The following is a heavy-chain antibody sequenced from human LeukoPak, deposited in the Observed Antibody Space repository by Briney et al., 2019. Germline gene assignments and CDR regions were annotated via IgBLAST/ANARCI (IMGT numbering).Heavy chain of an antibody. CDR1: GGSISSGSYY. Sequence: SGTLSLTCTVSGGSISSGSYYWSWIRQPAGKGLEWVGHVYTTGSTNYNPSLKSRVTISVDTSKNQFSLNLNSVTAADTAVYYCASGQGALFDYWGQGTLVTVSS. CDR2: VYTTGST. V-gene: IGHV4-61*09. J-gene: IGHJ4*02. CDR3: ASGQGALFDY. D-gene: IGHD1-26*01.